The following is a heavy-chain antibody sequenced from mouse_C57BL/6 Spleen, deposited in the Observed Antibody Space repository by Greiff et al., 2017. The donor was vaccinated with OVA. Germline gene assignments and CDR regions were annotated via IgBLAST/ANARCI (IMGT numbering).Heavy chain of an antibody. D-gene: IGHD2-2*01. CDR2: ISYDGSN. CDR3: AREAMVTTGFDY. CDR1: GYSITSGYY. J-gene: IGHJ2*01. V-gene: IGHV3-6*01. Sequence: EVQLQESGPGLVKPSQSLSLTCSVTGYSITSGYYWNWIRQFPGNKLEWMGYISYDGSNNYNPSLKNRISITRDTSKNQFFLKLNSVTTEDTATYYCAREAMVTTGFDYWGQGTTLTVSS.